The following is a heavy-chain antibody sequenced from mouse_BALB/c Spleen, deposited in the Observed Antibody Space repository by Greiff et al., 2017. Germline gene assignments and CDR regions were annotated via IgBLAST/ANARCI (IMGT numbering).Heavy chain of an antibody. V-gene: IGHV3-2*02. Sequence: EVKLMESGPGLVKPSQSLSLTCTVTGYSITSDYAWNWIRQFPGNKLEWMGYISYSGSTSYNPSLKSRISITRDTSKNQFFLQLNSVTTEDTATYYCASIYYDYDGAYWGQGTLVTVSA. J-gene: IGHJ3*01. CDR3: ASIYYDYDGAY. CDR2: ISYSGST. CDR1: GYSITSDYA. D-gene: IGHD2-4*01.